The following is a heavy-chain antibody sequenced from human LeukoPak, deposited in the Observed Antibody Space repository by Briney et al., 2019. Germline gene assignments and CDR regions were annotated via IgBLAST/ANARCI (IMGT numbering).Heavy chain of an antibody. CDR1: GFTFSSYD. J-gene: IGHJ6*03. CDR3: ARGDSSYYYMDV. D-gene: IGHD3-22*01. V-gene: IGHV3-13*01. CDR2: IGAAGDT. Sequence: GGSLRLSCAASGFTFSSYDMHWVRQATGKGLEWVSAIGAAGDTYYPGSVKGRFTISRENAKNSLYLQMNSLRDGDTAVYYCARGDSSYYYMDVWSKGTTVTVSS.